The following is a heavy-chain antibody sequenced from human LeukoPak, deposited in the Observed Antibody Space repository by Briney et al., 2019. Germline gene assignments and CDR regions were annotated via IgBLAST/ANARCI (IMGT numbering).Heavy chain of an antibody. J-gene: IGHJ4*02. CDR3: AAEENYLRRDTCSPV. D-gene: IGHD3-10*01. CDR1: GFTASSNY. CDR2: IYSGGST. V-gene: IGHV3-66*01. Sequence: GGSLRLSCAASGFTASSNYMSWVRQAPGKGLEWVSVIYSGGSTYYADSVKGRFTISRGNSKNTLYLQMNSLKSEDTAVYYCAAEENYLRRDTCSPVWGQGTLVTVSS.